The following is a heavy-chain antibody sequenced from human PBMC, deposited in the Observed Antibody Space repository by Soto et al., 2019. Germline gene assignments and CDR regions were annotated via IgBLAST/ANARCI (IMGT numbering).Heavy chain of an antibody. J-gene: IGHJ4*02. V-gene: IGHV1-69*13. D-gene: IGHD6-13*01. CDR2: IIPIFGTA. CDR3: AKIAGYSSSWYYFDY. CDR1: GGTLSSYA. Sequence: GASVKVSCKASGGTLSSYAISWVRQAPGQGLEWMGGIIPIFGTANYAQKFQGRVAITADESTSTAYMELSSLRSEDTAVYYCAKIAGYSSSWYYFDYWGQGTLVTVSS.